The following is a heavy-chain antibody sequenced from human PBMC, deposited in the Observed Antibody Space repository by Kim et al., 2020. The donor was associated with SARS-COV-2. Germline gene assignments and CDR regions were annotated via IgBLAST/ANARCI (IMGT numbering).Heavy chain of an antibody. CDR1: GYSFTSYW. Sequence: GESLKISCKGSGYSFTSYWISWVRQMPGKGLEWMGRIDPSDSYTNYSPSFQGHVTISADKSISTAYLQWSSLKASDTAVYYCARHHPYDSSGYYYSFWGQGTLVTVSS. J-gene: IGHJ4*02. V-gene: IGHV5-10-1*01. CDR3: ARHHPYDSSGYYYSF. CDR2: IDPSDSYT. D-gene: IGHD3-22*01.